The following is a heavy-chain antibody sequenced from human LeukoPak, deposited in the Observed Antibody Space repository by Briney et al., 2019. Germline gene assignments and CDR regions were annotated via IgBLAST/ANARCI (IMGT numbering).Heavy chain of an antibody. D-gene: IGHD3-3*01. CDR3: AKANSITIFGVTSPVDY. CDR1: GFTFSSYW. Sequence: AGGSLRLSCAASGFTFSSYWMSWVRQAPGKGLEWVSTISDSGDNTYYADSVKGRFTISRDNSKNTLYLQMNSLRAEDTAVYYCAKANSITIFGVTSPVDYWGQGTLVTVSS. J-gene: IGHJ4*02. CDR2: ISDSGDNT. V-gene: IGHV3-23*01.